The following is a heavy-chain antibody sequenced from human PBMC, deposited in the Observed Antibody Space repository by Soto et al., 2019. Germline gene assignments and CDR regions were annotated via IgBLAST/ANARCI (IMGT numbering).Heavy chain of an antibody. CDR3: ARSICSGGSCYSGVY. D-gene: IGHD2-15*01. CDR2: ISGYNGNT. J-gene: IGHJ4*02. CDR1: GYTFTSYG. Sequence: QVQLVQSGAEVKKPGASVKVSCKASGYTFTSYGISWVRQAPGQGLEWMGWISGYNGNTNYAQKLQGRVTMTTDTSXXTAYMELRSLRSDDTAVYYCARSICSGGSCYSGVYWGQGTLVTVSS. V-gene: IGHV1-18*01.